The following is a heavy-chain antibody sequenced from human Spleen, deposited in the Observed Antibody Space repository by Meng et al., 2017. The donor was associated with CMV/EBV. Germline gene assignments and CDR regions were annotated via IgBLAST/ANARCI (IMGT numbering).Heavy chain of an antibody. CDR2: IRYDGSNK. V-gene: IGHV3-33*08. CDR3: ARSYARFDY. D-gene: IGHD2-8*01. Sequence: GGSLRLSCAASGFTMSFYDMNWVRQAPGKGLEWVAFIRYDGSNKYYADSVKGRFTISRDNSKNTLYLQMNSLRAEDTAVYYCARSYARFDYWGQGTLVTVSS. J-gene: IGHJ4*02. CDR1: GFTMSFYD.